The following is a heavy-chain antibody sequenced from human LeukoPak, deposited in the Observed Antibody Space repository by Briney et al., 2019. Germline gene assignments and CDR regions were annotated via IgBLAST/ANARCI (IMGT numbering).Heavy chain of an antibody. CDR2: ISAYNGNT. CDR3: ARDPYSQHVVPAAALADY. D-gene: IGHD2-2*01. CDR1: GYTFTSFG. J-gene: IGHJ4*02. Sequence: GASVKVSCKASGYTFTSFGISWVRQAPGQGLEWMGWISAYNGNTNYAQKLQGRVTMTTDTSTSTVYMELSSLRSEDTAVYYCARDPYSQHVVPAAALADYWGQGTLVTVSS. V-gene: IGHV1-18*01.